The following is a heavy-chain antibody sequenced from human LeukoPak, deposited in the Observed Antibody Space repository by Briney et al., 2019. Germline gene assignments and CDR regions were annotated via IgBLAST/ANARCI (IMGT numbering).Heavy chain of an antibody. CDR2: IYYSGST. CDR3: ARSWVPAAHKAAFDI. D-gene: IGHD2-2*01. CDR1: GGSISSYY. V-gene: IGHV4-59*01. J-gene: IGHJ3*02. Sequence: PSETLSLTCTVSGGSISSYYWSWIRQPPGKGLEWIGYIYYSGSTNYNPSLKSRVTISVDTPKNQFSLKLSSVTAADTAVYYCARSWVPAAHKAAFDIWGQGTMVTVSS.